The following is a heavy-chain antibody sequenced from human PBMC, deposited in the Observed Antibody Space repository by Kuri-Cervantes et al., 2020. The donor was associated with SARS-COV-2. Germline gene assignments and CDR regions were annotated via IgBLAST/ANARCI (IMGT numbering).Heavy chain of an antibody. J-gene: IGHJ4*02. CDR2: ISFDGSIK. CDR3: VTDRLGVHDS. D-gene: IGHD2-8*01. Sequence: GKSLKISCAATGFMFSRCGMHWVRQAPGKGLEWVAYISFDGSIKDKIVSGKGRFTIYRDHYQNTLYLQMNSLRSEDTAVYYCVTDRLGVHDSWGQGTLVTVSS. CDR1: GFMFSRCG. V-gene: IGHV3-30*03.